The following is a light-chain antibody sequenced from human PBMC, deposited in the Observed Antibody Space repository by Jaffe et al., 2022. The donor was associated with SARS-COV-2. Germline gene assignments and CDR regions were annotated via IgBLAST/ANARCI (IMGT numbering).Light chain of an antibody. V-gene: IGLV2-14*01. CDR2: EVS. Sequence: QSALTQPASVSGSPGQSITISCTGTSSDIGGYNYVAWYQQYPGKAPKLMIYEVSNRPSGVSNRFSGSKSGSTASLTISGLQAEDEADYYCISYTDSSTYVFGPGTKVTVL. CDR3: ISYTDSSTYV. J-gene: IGLJ1*01. CDR1: SSDIGGYNY.